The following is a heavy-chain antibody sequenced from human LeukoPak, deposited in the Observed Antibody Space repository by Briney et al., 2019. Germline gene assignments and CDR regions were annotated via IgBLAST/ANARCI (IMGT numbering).Heavy chain of an antibody. J-gene: IGHJ5*02. Sequence: PAVPLRLSCETSGFTFNPYAIHWVLQAPGQALERVPVISYDGTKKYYADSVKGRFTISRDNSKKTQYLQMNSLRAEDTAVYHCARDLGYCTTTGCSDIGGWFDPWGQGTLVTVSS. D-gene: IGHD2-8*01. CDR2: ISYDGTKK. CDR1: GFTFNPYA. CDR3: ARDLGYCTTTGCSDIGGWFDP. V-gene: IGHV3-30-3*01.